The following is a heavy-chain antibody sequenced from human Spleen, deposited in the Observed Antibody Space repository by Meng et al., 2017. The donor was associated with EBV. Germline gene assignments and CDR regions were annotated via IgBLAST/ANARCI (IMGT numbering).Heavy chain of an antibody. CDR1: GGSISSSNW. D-gene: IGHD3-16*01. CDR2: IYHSGST. J-gene: IGHJ5*02. V-gene: IGHV4-4*02. Sequence: HVHRHESGQGLVKLSGTLSLTCAVSGGSISSSNWWSWVRQTPGKGLEWIGEIYHSGSTSYNPSLESRVTISVDKSKNQIFLKLRSVTAADTAVYYCAQRERWGLDPWGQGTLVTVSS. CDR3: AQRERWGLDP.